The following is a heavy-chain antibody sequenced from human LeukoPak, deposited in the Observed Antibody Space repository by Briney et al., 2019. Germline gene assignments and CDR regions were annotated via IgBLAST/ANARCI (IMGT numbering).Heavy chain of an antibody. CDR1: GGSISSYY. Sequence: PSETLSLTCTVSGGSISSYYWSWIRQPPGKGLEWTGYIYYSGSTNYNPSLKSRVTISVDTSKNQFSPKLSSVTAADTAVYYCARSYYYDSSGYYVEDAFDIWGQGTMVTVSS. CDR2: IYYSGST. CDR3: ARSYYYDSSGYYVEDAFDI. D-gene: IGHD3-22*01. V-gene: IGHV4-59*01. J-gene: IGHJ3*02.